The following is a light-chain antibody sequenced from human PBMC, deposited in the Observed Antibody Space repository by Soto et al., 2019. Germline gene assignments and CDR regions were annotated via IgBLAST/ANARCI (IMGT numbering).Light chain of an antibody. CDR2: GAS. J-gene: IGKJ5*01. CDR1: QSVSSK. Sequence: EIVMTQSPATLSVSPGERATLSCRASQSVSSKLAWYQQKPGQAPRLLIYGASTMATGIPARFSGSGSGTEFTLTISSLQSEDFAVYYCQQYNDWPTITFGQGTRLEIK. V-gene: IGKV3-15*01. CDR3: QQYNDWPTIT.